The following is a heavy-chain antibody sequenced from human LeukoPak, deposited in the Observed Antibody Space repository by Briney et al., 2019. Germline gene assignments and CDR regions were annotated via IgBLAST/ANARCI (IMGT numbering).Heavy chain of an antibody. CDR1: GYTLTELS. D-gene: IGHD6-19*01. CDR3: ATEASSGWGLPFDY. V-gene: IGHV1-24*01. J-gene: IGHJ4*01. CDR2: FDPEDGET. Sequence: ASVKVSCKDSGYTLTELSMHRVRQAPGKGLEWMGGFDPEDGETIYAQKFQGRLTMTEDTSTDTAYMELSSLRSEDTAVYYCATEASSGWGLPFDYWGQGTLVTVSS.